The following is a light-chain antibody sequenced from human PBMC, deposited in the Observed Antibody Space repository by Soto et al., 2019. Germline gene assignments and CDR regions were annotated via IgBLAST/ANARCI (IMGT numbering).Light chain of an antibody. J-gene: IGLJ2*01. Sequence: QSALTQPPSASGSPGQSVTISCTGTSSDVGGYNYVSWYQQHPGNAPKLMIYEVSKRPSGVPDRFSGSKSGNTASLTVSGLQAEDEADYYFTSYAGSNKYVLFGGGTKLTVL. CDR3: TSYAGSNKYVL. CDR1: SSDVGGYNY. V-gene: IGLV2-8*01. CDR2: EVS.